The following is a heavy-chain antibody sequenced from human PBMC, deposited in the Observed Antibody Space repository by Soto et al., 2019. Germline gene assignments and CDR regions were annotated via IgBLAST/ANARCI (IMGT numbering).Heavy chain of an antibody. CDR2: INHSGST. Sequence: SETLSLTCAVYGGSFSGYYWSWIRQPPGKGLEWIGEINHSGSTNYNPSLKSRVTISVDTSKNQFSLKLSSVTAADTAVYYCARGRPSVLRFLEWLPSRDYYGMDVWGQGTTVTVSS. J-gene: IGHJ6*02. CDR3: ARGRPSVLRFLEWLPSRDYYGMDV. V-gene: IGHV4-34*01. D-gene: IGHD3-3*01. CDR1: GGSFSGYY.